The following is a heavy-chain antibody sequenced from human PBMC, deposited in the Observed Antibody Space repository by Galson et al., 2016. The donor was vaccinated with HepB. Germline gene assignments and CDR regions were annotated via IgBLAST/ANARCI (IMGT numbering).Heavy chain of an antibody. CDR2: IYQTGTA. J-gene: IGHJ4*02. Sequence: SETLSLTCGVPGGSISDNSWWAWVRQSPRKELEWIGEIYQTGTAHYNPSFTSRATISIDKSKNQISLRLGSVTAADTAVYYCTRGTLGTTASMAFDYWGQGTLVSVSS. D-gene: IGHD1-26*01. CDR3: TRGTLGTTASMAFDY. CDR1: GGSISDNSW. V-gene: IGHV4-4*02.